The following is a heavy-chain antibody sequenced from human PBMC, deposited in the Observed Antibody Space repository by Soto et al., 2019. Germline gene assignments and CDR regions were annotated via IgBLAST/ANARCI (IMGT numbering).Heavy chain of an antibody. J-gene: IGHJ6*02. CDR3: PRDRGGVTPPFHYYYYRMDV. V-gene: IGHV3-49*04. CDR2: IRSKAYGGTT. Sequence: PGGSLRLSCTASGFTFGDYAMSWVRQAPGKGLEWVGFIRSKAYGGTTEYAASVKGRFTISRDDSKSIAYLQMNSLKTEDTAVYYCPRDRGGVTPPFHYYYYRMDVWGQGTTVTVSS. D-gene: IGHD2-21*02. CDR1: GFTFGDYA.